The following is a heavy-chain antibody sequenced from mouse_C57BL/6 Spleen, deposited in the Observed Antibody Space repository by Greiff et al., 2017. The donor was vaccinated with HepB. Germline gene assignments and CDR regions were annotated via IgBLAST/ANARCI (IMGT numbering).Heavy chain of an antibody. Sequence: VQLKQSGPELVKPGASVKISCKASGYTFTDYYMNWVKQSHGKSLEWIGDINPNNGGTSYNQKFKGKATLTVDKSSSTAYMELRSLTSEDSAVYYCARGGTDWYFDVWGTGTTVTVSS. D-gene: IGHD3-3*01. V-gene: IGHV1-26*01. CDR2: INPNNGGT. CDR1: GYTFTDYY. CDR3: ARGGTDWYFDV. J-gene: IGHJ1*03.